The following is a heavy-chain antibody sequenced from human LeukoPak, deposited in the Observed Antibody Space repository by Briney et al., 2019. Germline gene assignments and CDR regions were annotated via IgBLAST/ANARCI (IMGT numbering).Heavy chain of an antibody. D-gene: IGHD5-12*01. CDR2: ISTYNGNT. V-gene: IGHV1-18*01. CDR3: ATHSPEWRYSGYYNFYYMDV. CDR1: GYTFSNFG. J-gene: IGHJ6*03. Sequence: ASVKVSCKTSGYTFSNFGINWVRQAPGQGLEWMGWISTYNGNTNYAQKFQGRVTMTTDTSTSTAYMELSSLRSEDTAVYFCATHSPEWRYSGYYNFYYMDVWGKGTTVTVSS.